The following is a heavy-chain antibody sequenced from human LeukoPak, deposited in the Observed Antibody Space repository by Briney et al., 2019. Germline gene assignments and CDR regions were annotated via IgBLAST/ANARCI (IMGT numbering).Heavy chain of an antibody. CDR3: ARDAVTMVRGLIIGPGYYYMDV. Sequence: SETLSLTCTVSGGSISSYYWSWIRQPPGKGLEWIGYIYYSGSTSYNPSLKSRVTISLDTSRNQFSLKLSSVAAADTAVYYCARDAVTMVRGLIIGPGYYYMDVWGKGTTVTVSS. V-gene: IGHV4-59*01. CDR1: GGSISSYY. D-gene: IGHD3-10*01. J-gene: IGHJ6*03. CDR2: IYYSGST.